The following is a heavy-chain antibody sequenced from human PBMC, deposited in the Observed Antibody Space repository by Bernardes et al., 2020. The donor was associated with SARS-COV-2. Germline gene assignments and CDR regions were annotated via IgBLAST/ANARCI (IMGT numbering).Heavy chain of an antibody. Sequence: ASVKVSCKASGYTFTSYGITWVRQATGQGLEWMGWINTYNGYTNYALKLQGRVTMTTDTSTSTAYMELRNLRSDDTAVYYCARNCTGTSCYSFVFWGQGTLVSVSS. CDR2: INTYNGYT. CDR3: ARNCTGTSCYSFVF. CDR1: GYTFTSYG. V-gene: IGHV1-18*01. D-gene: IGHD2-2*01. J-gene: IGHJ4*02.